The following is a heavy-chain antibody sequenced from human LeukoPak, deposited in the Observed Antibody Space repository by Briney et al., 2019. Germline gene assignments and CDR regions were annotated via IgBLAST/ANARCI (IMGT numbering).Heavy chain of an antibody. Sequence: GGSLRLSCAASGFTVSSNYMSWVRQAPGKGLEWVANIKQDGSEKYYVDSVKGRFTISRDNAKNSLYLQMNSLRAEDTAVYYCARVHVVVGAFDIWGQGTMVTDSS. D-gene: IGHD2-21*01. CDR3: ARVHVVVGAFDI. J-gene: IGHJ3*02. CDR2: IKQDGSEK. CDR1: GFTVSSNY. V-gene: IGHV3-7*01.